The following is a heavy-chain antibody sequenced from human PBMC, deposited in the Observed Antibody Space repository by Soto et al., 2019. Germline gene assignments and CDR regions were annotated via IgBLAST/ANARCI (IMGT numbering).Heavy chain of an antibody. V-gene: IGHV3-11*01. Sequence: GGSLRLSCAASGFTFSDYYMSWIRQAPGKGLEWVSYISSSGSTIYYADSVKGRFTISRDNAKNSLYLQMNSLRAEDTAVYYCARLGSLLRLRFRTIHAFDIWGQGTMVTVSS. CDR3: ARLGSLLRLRFRTIHAFDI. CDR1: GFTFSDYY. D-gene: IGHD5-12*01. J-gene: IGHJ3*02. CDR2: ISSSGSTI.